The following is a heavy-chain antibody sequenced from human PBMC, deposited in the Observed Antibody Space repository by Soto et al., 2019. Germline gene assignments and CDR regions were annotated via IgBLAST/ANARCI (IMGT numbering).Heavy chain of an antibody. J-gene: IGHJ2*01. CDR2: IYYSGST. D-gene: IGHD6-19*01. CDR1: GGSISSGGYY. V-gene: IGHV4-31*03. Sequence: QVQLQESGPGLVKPSQTLSLTCTVSGGSISSGGYYWSWIRQHPGKGLEWIGYIYYSGSTYYKPSPKSRVTISVDTSKNQFSLKLRSVTAADTAVYYCASLRVDKIAVAGWYFDLWGRGTLVTVSS. CDR3: ASLRVDKIAVAGWYFDL.